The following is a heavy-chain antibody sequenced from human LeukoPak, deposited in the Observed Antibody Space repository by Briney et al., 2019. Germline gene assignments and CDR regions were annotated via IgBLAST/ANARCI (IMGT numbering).Heavy chain of an antibody. Sequence: PGGSLRLSCEASGFTFDDFGLSWVRQSPGKGLEWVSSINWNGGTTHYIDSVKGRFTISRDNAKNSLYLQMSSLRAEDTAVYYCARDGGSSWYFDYWGQGTLVTVSS. J-gene: IGHJ4*02. CDR2: INWNGGTT. CDR3: ARDGGSSWYFDY. V-gene: IGHV3-20*04. CDR1: GFTFDDFG. D-gene: IGHD6-13*01.